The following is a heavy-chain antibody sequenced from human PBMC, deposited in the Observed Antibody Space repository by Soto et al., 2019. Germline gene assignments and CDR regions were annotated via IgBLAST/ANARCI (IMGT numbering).Heavy chain of an antibody. CDR2: FYYSRDT. CDR1: GDSISSGSSY. Sequence: SETLSLTCTVSGDSISSGSSYWGWVRQPPEKGLEWIGSFYYSRDTHYNPSLKSRATISVDTSQNQFSLKLSSVTAADRAVYYCARHLGPTGPNYWGQGILVTVSS. D-gene: IGHD1-26*01. J-gene: IGHJ4*02. CDR3: ARHLGPTGPNY. V-gene: IGHV4-39*01.